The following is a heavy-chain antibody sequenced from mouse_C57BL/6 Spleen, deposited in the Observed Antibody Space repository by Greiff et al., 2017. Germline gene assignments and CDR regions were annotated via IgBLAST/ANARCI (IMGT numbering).Heavy chain of an antibody. D-gene: IGHD1-1*01. J-gene: IGHJ1*03. CDR2: INYDGSST. V-gene: IGHV5-16*01. Sequence: DVQLVESEGGLVQPGSSMKLSCTASGFTFSDYYMAWVRQVPEKGLEWVANINYDGSSTYYLDSLKSRFIISRDNAKNILYLQMSSLKSEDTATYYCARDLVTTVVATDWYFDVWGTGTTVTVSS. CDR3: ARDLVTTVVATDWYFDV. CDR1: GFTFSDYY.